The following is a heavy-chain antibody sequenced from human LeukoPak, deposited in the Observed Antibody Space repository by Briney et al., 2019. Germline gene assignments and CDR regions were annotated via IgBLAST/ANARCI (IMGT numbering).Heavy chain of an antibody. CDR3: ARTGDCSSTSCYAFPPDY. J-gene: IGHJ4*02. CDR1: GGTFSSYA. V-gene: IGHV1-69*13. CDR2: IIPIFGTA. Sequence: GASVKVSCKASGGTFSSYAISWVRQAPGQGLEWMGGIIPIFGTANYAQKFQGRVTITADEPTSTAYMELSSLRSEDTAVYYCARTGDCSSTSCYAFPPDYWGQGTLVTVSS. D-gene: IGHD2-2*01.